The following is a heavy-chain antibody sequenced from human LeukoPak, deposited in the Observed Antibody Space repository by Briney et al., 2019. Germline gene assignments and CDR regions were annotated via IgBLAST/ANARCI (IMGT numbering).Heavy chain of an antibody. Sequence: PGGSLRLSCAASGFTFSSHWMSWVRQAPGKGLEWVANIKEDGSQKYYVDPVKGRFTISRDNAKNSLYLQMNSLRVEDTAVYYCARNGRSGDYWGQGTLVTISS. V-gene: IGHV3-7*01. D-gene: IGHD3-10*01. J-gene: IGHJ4*02. CDR1: GFTFSSHW. CDR2: IKEDGSQK. CDR3: ARNGRSGDY.